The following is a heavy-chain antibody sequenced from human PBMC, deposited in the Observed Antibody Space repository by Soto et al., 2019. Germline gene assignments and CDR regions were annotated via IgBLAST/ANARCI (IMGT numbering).Heavy chain of an antibody. Sequence: SETLSLTCTVSGGSISSGDYYWSWIRQPPGKGLEWIGYIYYSGSTYYNPSLKSRVTISVDTSKNQFSLKLSSVTAADTAVYYCARVADEADSGYDGGFFQHWGHGTLVTVSS. V-gene: IGHV4-30-4*01. CDR3: ARVADEADSGYDGGFFQH. CDR1: GGSISSGDYY. D-gene: IGHD5-12*01. J-gene: IGHJ1*01. CDR2: IYYSGST.